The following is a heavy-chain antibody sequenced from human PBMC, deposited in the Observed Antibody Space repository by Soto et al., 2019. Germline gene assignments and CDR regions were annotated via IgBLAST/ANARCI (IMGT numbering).Heavy chain of an antibody. CDR2: ISYDGSNK. CDR3: ARLSEKTTTYYYYGMDV. CDR1: GFTFSSYA. Sequence: QVQLVESGGGVVQPGRSLRLSCAASGFTFSSYAMHWVRQAPGKGLEWVAVISYDGSNKYYADSVKGRFAISRDNSKNTLYLQMNSLRAEDTAVYYCARLSEKTTTYYYYGMDVWGQGTTVTVSS. V-gene: IGHV3-30*09. J-gene: IGHJ6*02. D-gene: IGHD1-1*01.